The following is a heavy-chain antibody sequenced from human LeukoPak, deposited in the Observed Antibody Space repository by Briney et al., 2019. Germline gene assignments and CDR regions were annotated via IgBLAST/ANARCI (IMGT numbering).Heavy chain of an antibody. Sequence: GGSLRLSCAASGFNVSSNYMGWVRQAPGKGLEWVSVIYDGGGTYYADSVKGRFTISRHDSKNTLYLEMNSLRAEDTAVYYCAGKNSYCGGDCYPFDYWGQGTLVTVSS. J-gene: IGHJ4*02. V-gene: IGHV3-53*04. CDR3: AGKNSYCGGDCYPFDY. CDR2: IYDGGGT. CDR1: GFNVSSNY. D-gene: IGHD2-21*02.